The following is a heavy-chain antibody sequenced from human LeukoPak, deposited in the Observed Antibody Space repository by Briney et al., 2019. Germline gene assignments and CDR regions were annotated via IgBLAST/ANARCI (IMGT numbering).Heavy chain of an antibody. V-gene: IGHV1-2*02. CDR1: GYTFTCYY. Sequence: ASVKVSCKASGYTFTCYYMHWVRQAPGQGLEGMGWINPNSGGTNYAQKFQGRVTMTRDTSISTAYMELSRLRSDDTAVYYCARDTSAGVFDYWGQGTLVTVSS. CDR2: INPNSGGT. J-gene: IGHJ4*02. CDR3: ARDTSAGVFDY.